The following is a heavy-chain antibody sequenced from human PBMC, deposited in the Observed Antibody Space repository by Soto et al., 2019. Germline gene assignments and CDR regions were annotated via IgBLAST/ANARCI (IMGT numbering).Heavy chain of an antibody. J-gene: IGHJ4*01. V-gene: IGHV3-30-3*01. D-gene: IGHD3-22*01. CDR3: ARVSRAMIVVFIPVSFDF. Sequence: GGSLRLSCSASGFSFNTYAMHWVRQAPGKGLEWVTSISYDGNNKYYAGSVKGRFTISRDNSKNTLYLQMNSLRPEDTAVYYCARVSRAMIVVFIPVSFDFWGHGTLVTVS. CDR2: ISYDGNNK. CDR1: GFSFNTYA.